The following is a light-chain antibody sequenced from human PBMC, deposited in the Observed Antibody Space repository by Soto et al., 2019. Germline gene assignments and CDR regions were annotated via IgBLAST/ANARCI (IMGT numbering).Light chain of an antibody. J-gene: IGKJ5*01. V-gene: IGKV1D-12*01. CDR3: QQASSFAGR. CDR1: QDVGKW. Sequence: VGATVRVSGRASQDVGKWLAWYQQKSGKAPTLLIHGASNLQSGVPPRYCFSGYRTDFTLAIRSLHSEDFATYYCQQASSFAGRFGRGTRLEIK. CDR2: GAS.